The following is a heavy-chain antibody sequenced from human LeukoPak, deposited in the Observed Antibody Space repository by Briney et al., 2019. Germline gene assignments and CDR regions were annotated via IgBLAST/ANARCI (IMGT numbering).Heavy chain of an antibody. J-gene: IGHJ6*03. Sequence: GGSLRLSCAASRFTFSSYGMHWVRQAPGKGLEWVANIKQDGSEKYYVDSVKGRFTISRDNAKNSLYLQMNSLRAEDTAVYYCARGTVSYYYYYMDVWGKGTTVTVSS. CDR1: RFTFSSYG. CDR2: IKQDGSEK. CDR3: ARGTVSYYYYYMDV. V-gene: IGHV3-7*01. D-gene: IGHD4-17*01.